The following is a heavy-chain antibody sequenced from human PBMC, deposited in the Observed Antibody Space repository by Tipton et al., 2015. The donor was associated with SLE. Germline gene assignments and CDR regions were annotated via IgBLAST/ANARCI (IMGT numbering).Heavy chain of an antibody. Sequence: SLRLSCAASGFTFISHAMNWVRQVPGKGLEWVSTISASGGSTFYADSVRGRFTISRDNAKNTVSLQMSSLSAEDTAVYYCAKAPDFLIPVWFDSWGQGTLVIVSS. J-gene: IGHJ5*01. CDR2: ISASGGST. V-gene: IGHV3-23*01. CDR3: AKAPDFLIPVWFDS. D-gene: IGHD3-3*01. CDR1: GFTFISHA.